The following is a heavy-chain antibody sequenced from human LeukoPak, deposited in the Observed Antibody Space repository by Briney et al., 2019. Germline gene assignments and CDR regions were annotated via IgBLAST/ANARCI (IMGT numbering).Heavy chain of an antibody. V-gene: IGHV4-39*01. J-gene: IGHJ4*02. Sequence: SETLSLTCTVSGGSISSSSYYWGWIRQPPGKGLEWIGSIYYSGSTYYNPSLKSRVTISVDTSKNQFSLKLSPVTAADTAVYYCARKGTTYYDYIWGSYRDKYYFDYWGQGTLVTVSS. CDR1: GGSISSSSYY. CDR3: ARKGTTYYDYIWGSYRDKYYFDY. CDR2: IYYSGST. D-gene: IGHD3-16*02.